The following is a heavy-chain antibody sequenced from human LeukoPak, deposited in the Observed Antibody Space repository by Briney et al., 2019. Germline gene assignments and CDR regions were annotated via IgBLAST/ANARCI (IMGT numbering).Heavy chain of an antibody. Sequence: PSETLSLTCTVSGGSISSSSYHWRWIRQPPGKGLEWIGSMDYSGSTYFNPSLKSRVAISVGTSKNQFSLKLSSVTAADTAVYYCAVVRGYFDYWGQGTLVTVSS. CDR1: GGSISSSSYH. CDR3: AVVRGYFDY. D-gene: IGHD3-10*01. CDR2: MDYSGST. V-gene: IGHV4-39*01. J-gene: IGHJ4*02.